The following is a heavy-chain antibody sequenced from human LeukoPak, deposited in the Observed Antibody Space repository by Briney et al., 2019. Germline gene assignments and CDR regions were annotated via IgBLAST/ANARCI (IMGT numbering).Heavy chain of an antibody. Sequence: GASVKVSCKASGYTFTSYGISWVRQAPGQGLEWMGLISAYNGNTNYAQKLQGRVTMTTDTSTSTAYMELRSLRSDDTAVYYCARAGEHDYVWGSYRRWGQGTLVTVSS. CDR2: ISAYNGNT. CDR3: ARAGEHDYVWGSYRR. D-gene: IGHD3-16*02. CDR1: GYTFTSYG. J-gene: IGHJ4*02. V-gene: IGHV1-18*04.